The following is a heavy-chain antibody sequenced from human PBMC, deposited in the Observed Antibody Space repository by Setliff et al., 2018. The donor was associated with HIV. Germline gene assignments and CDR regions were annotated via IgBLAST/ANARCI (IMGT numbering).Heavy chain of an antibody. V-gene: IGHV3-48*04. CDR3: SRWPFDY. CDR1: GFIFSHYI. J-gene: IGHJ4*02. CDR2: IDLGGSII. Sequence: PGGSLRLSCEASGFIFSHYILTWVRQAPGRGLELVSYIDLGGSIIHYADSVRGRFTISRDDARKSVFLQMDSLGAEDTAMYYCSRWPFDYWGQGALVTVSS. D-gene: IGHD5-12*01.